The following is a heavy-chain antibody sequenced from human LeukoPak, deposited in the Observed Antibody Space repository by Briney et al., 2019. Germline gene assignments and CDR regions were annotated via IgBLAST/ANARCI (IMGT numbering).Heavy chain of an antibody. CDR2: INPNSGGT. D-gene: IGHD5-18*01. V-gene: IGHV1-2*06. CDR1: GYTFTGYY. J-gene: IGHJ3*02. Sequence: ASVKVSCKASGYTFTGYYMHWVRQAPGQGLEWMGRINPNSGGTNYAQKFQGRVTMTRDTSISTAYMELSKLRSDDTAVYYCARARGYSYGYVSDAFDIWGQGTMVTVSS. CDR3: ARARGYSYGYVSDAFDI.